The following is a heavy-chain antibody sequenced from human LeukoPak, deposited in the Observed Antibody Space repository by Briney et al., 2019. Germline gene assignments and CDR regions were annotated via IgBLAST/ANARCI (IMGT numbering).Heavy chain of an antibody. CDR1: GYKFTSYW. CDR3: AGAGYSYGKYFEY. CDR2: IYPGDSDT. Sequence: GESLKISCKVSGYKFTSYWIGWVRQMPGTGPEWMGIIYPGDSDTRYSPSFQGQVTISADKSISTAYLQWSSLKASDTAMYFCAGAGYSYGKYFEYWGQGTLVTVSS. J-gene: IGHJ4*02. V-gene: IGHV5-51*01. D-gene: IGHD5-18*01.